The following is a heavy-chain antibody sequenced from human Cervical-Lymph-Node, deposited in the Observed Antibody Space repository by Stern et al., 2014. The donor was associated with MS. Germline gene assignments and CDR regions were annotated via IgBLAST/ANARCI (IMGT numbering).Heavy chain of an antibody. D-gene: IGHD1-7*01. CDR2: TRNKAKSYTT. Sequence: QLVQSGGGLVQPGGSLRLSCVASGFTFSDHYMDWVRQAPGKGLEWVGRTRNKAKSYTTEYAASVKGRFTISRDDSKNSLDLQMNSLKTEDTAVYYCARGGQELRTSYQYGMDVWGQGTTVTVSS. J-gene: IGHJ6*02. V-gene: IGHV3-72*01. CDR1: GFTFSDHY. CDR3: ARGGQELRTSYQYGMDV.